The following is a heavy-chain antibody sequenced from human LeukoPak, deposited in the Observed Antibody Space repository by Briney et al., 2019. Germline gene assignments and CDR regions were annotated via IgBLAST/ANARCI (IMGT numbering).Heavy chain of an antibody. Sequence: SETLSLTCTVSGGSITSDYWSWLGQPADKGLEWIGRIFTGGSATYNPSLKSQVTMSLDTSKKQFSLKLISVTAADTAAYFCSRGGANDLWGQGTLVTVSS. J-gene: IGHJ5*02. V-gene: IGHV4-4*07. CDR2: IFTGGSA. CDR3: SRGGANDL. CDR1: GGSITSDY. D-gene: IGHD4/OR15-4a*01.